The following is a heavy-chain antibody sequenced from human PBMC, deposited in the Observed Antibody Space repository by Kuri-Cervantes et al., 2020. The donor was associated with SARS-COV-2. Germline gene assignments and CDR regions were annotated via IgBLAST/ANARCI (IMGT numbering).Heavy chain of an antibody. J-gene: IGHJ4*02. V-gene: IGHV4-34*01. Sequence: SETLSLTCAVYGGSFSGYYWSWIRQPPGKGLEWIGEINHSGSTNYNPSLKSRVTISVDTSKNQFSLRLSSVTAADTAIYYCARNGEIISSSSYFDYWGRGTLVTVSS. CDR2: INHSGST. CDR3: ARNGEIISSSSYFDY. CDR1: GGSFSGYY. D-gene: IGHD6-6*01.